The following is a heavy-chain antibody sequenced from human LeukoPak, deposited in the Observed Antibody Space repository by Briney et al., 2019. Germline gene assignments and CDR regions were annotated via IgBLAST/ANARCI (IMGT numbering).Heavy chain of an antibody. CDR2: IIPILGIA. CDR3: ASQDDRRWFDP. V-gene: IGHV1-69*04. D-gene: IGHD3-22*01. J-gene: IGHJ5*02. CDR1: GGTFSSYA. Sequence: GASVKVSCKASGGTFSSYAISWVRQAPGQGLEWMGRIIPILGIANYAQKFQGRVTITADKSTSTAYMELSSLRCEDTAVCYCASQDDRRWFDPWGQGTLVTVSP.